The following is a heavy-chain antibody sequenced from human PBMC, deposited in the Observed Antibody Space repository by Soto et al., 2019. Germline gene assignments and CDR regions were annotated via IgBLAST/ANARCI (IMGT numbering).Heavy chain of an antibody. J-gene: IGHJ4*02. CDR3: ATAFNWKIF. CDR2: ISPDGSEK. Sequence: GGSLRLSCAVSGFTFGNHWMTWVRQAPGKGLEFLANISPDGSEKYYVDSVKGRFTTSRDNTENSLYLQMNSLRDEDTAVYSYATAFNWKIFGGEETLATVSS. CDR1: GFTFGNHW. D-gene: IGHD1-20*01. V-gene: IGHV3-7*01.